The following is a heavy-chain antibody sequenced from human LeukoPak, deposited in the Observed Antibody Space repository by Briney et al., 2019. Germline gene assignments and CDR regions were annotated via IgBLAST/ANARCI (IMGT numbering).Heavy chain of an antibody. Sequence: PSETLSLTCTVSGDSVSSGSHYWSWIRQPPGKGLEWIGAVFYSGSTNDNPSLKSRVTISIDTSKNQFSLKMSSVTAADTALYYCARAQGRLCSGCPGAFLDYWGQGTLVTVSS. CDR3: ARAQGRLCSGCPGAFLDY. V-gene: IGHV4-61*01. CDR1: GDSVSSGSHY. D-gene: IGHD6-19*01. J-gene: IGHJ4*02. CDR2: VFYSGST.